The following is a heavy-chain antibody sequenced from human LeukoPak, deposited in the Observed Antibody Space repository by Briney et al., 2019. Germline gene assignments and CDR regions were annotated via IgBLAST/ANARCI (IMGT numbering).Heavy chain of an antibody. Sequence: GGSLRLSCAASGFTFGTYAMHWVRQAPGKGLEWVAVISYDGSNKYYADSVKGRFTISRHNSKNTLYVQMNSLRAEDTAVYYCARGSRVSGYYYYYMDVWGKGTTVTVSS. J-gene: IGHJ6*03. CDR2: ISYDGSNK. CDR3: ARGSRVSGYYYYYMDV. V-gene: IGHV3-30*01. D-gene: IGHD1-26*01. CDR1: GFTFGTYA.